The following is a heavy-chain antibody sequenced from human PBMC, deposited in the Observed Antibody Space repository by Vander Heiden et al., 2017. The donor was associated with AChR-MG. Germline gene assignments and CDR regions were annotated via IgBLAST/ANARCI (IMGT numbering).Heavy chain of an antibody. J-gene: IGHJ4*02. CDR1: GFTYSSYS. Sequence: EVQLVESGGGVVKPGGSLRLSSAASGFTYSSYSMNWVRQAPGKGLEWVSSISSSSSYIYYADSVKGRFTISRDNAKNSLYLQMNSLRAEDTAVYYCARDQMSGDYGGGFDYWGQGTLVTVSS. CDR2: ISSSSSYI. CDR3: ARDQMSGDYGGGFDY. V-gene: IGHV3-21*01. D-gene: IGHD4-17*01.